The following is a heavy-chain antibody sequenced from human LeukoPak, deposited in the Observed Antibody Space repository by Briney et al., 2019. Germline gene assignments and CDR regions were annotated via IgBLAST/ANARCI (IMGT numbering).Heavy chain of an antibody. D-gene: IGHD3-22*01. CDR2: ISYDGSNK. J-gene: IGHJ3*02. Sequence: PGGSLRLSCAASGFTFSSYAMHWVRQAPGKGLEWVAVISYDGSNKYYADSVKGRFTISRDNSKSTLYLQMNSLRAEDTAVYYCAREEGMISAFDIWGQGTMVTVSS. CDR1: GFTFSSYA. V-gene: IGHV3-30-3*01. CDR3: AREEGMISAFDI.